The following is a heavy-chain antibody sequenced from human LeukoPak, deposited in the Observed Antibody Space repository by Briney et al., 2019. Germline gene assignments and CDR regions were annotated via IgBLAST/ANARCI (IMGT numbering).Heavy chain of an antibody. J-gene: IGHJ4*02. Sequence: PGGSLRLSCAASGFSVSNNYMSWIRQPPGKGLEWIGEINHSGSTNYNPSLKSRVTISVDTSKNQFSLKLSSVTAADTAVYYCARSPVRIAAPGRAFDYWGQGTLVTVSS. V-gene: IGHV4-34*01. D-gene: IGHD6-13*01. CDR1: GFSVSNNY. CDR2: INHSGST. CDR3: ARSPVRIAAPGRAFDY.